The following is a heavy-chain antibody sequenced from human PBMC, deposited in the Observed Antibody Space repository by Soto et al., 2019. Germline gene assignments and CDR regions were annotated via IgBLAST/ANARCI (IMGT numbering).Heavy chain of an antibody. V-gene: IGHV3-9*01. D-gene: IGHD1-26*01. J-gene: IGHJ4*02. CDR2: ISWSSSST. CDR3: VRANNRSLSGSFGGSNPYFFAH. CDR1: GFMFGDYA. Sequence: EVRLVESGGTLVQPGRSLILSCAGSGFMFGDYAMHCVRQAPGKGLEWGSGISWSSSSTACADSVKGRFTISRDDDKNSLYLQMNSLRPEDTAFYYCVRANNRSLSGSFGGSNPYFFAHWGQGALVSVSS.